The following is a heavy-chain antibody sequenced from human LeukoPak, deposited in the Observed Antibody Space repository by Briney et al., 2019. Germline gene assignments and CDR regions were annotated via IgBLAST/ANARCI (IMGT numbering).Heavy chain of an antibody. CDR1: GFTLANYW. D-gene: IGHD4-17*01. CDR3: AGARHGDFRWDY. Sequence: GESLKISSRDSGFTLANYWIGWVCQMPGKGLEWMGIIHSTDSHAKYSPSFQGQVTISVDKSISTAYLQWRGLKASDTAMYYCAGARHGDFRWDYWGQGTLVTVSS. CDR2: IHSTDSHA. J-gene: IGHJ4*02. V-gene: IGHV5-51*01.